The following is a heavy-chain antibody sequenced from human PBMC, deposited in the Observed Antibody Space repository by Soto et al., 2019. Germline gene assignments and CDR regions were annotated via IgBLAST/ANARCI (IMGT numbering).Heavy chain of an antibody. CDR2: IYHSGST. V-gene: IGHV4-4*02. CDR1: GVSISSTTW. CDR3: ARDLRIAVVEVFDY. Sequence: SETLSLTCAVSGVSISSTTWWSWVRQPPGKGLEWIGEIYHSGSTNYNPSLKSRVTISVDKPKNHFSLQLSSVTAADTAVYYCARDLRIAVVEVFDYWGQGTLVTISS. D-gene: IGHD6-19*01. J-gene: IGHJ4*02.